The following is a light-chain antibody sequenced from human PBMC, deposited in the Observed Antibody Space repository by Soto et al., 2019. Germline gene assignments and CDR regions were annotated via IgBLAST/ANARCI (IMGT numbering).Light chain of an antibody. CDR2: GAS. CDR1: QSIGSR. J-gene: IGKJ1*01. CDR3: QQTDTIPRT. Sequence: DIQMSQSPSSPSPSVGDRVTITCRASQSIGSRLNWYQQKPGSAPKLLIFGASTLESGVPSRFSGRGSGTDFTLIVSSLQVEDFATYYSQQTDTIPRTFGQGTKVDI. V-gene: IGKV1-39*01.